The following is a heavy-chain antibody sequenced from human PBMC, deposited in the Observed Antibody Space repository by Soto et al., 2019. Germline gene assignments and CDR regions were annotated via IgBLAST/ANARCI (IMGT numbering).Heavy chain of an antibody. Sequence: SETLSLTCTVSGGSISSGDYYWSWIRQPPGKGLEWIGYIYYSGSTYYNPSLKSRVTISVDTSKNQFSLKLRSVTAADTAVYYCAREYSSGWYDLRGVDYWGQGTLVTVSS. CDR1: GGSISSGDYY. CDR3: AREYSSGWYDLRGVDY. D-gene: IGHD6-19*01. J-gene: IGHJ4*02. V-gene: IGHV4-30-4*01. CDR2: IYYSGST.